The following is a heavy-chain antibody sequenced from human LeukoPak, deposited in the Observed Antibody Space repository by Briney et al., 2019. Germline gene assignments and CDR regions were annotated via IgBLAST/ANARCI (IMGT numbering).Heavy chain of an antibody. D-gene: IGHD7-27*01. Sequence: GSSVRVSCKHSGYTFTGYYIHWVRQAPGHGLEWMGWINSNRGGTLYAQKFHGRFTVTRETSISTTYMELSSLRSDDTAVYFCARVGTFNWFDPWGQGTLVTASS. CDR2: INSNRGGT. CDR1: GYTFTGYY. V-gene: IGHV1-2*02. CDR3: ARVGTFNWFDP. J-gene: IGHJ5*02.